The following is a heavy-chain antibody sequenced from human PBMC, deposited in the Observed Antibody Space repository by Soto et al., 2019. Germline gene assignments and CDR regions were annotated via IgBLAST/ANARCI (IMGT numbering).Heavy chain of an antibody. CDR3: ARLAVGYSKLAPYYYYYGMDV. Sequence: XESLNISCKGSGYSVTSYWISWVRQMPGKGLEWMGRIDPSDSYTNYSPSFQGHVTISADKSISTAYLQWSSLKASDTAMYYCARLAVGYSKLAPYYYYYGMDVWGQGTTVTVSS. D-gene: IGHD4-4*01. J-gene: IGHJ6*02. CDR1: GYSVTSYW. CDR2: IDPSDSYT. V-gene: IGHV5-10-1*01.